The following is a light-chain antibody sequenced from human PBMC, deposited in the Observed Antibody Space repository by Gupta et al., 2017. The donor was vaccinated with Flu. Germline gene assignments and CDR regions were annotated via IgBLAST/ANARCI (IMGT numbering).Light chain of an antibody. V-gene: IGKV3-20*01. CDR3: QQYTGSPS. CDR2: GAS. J-gene: IGKJ2*03. Sequence: IVLTQSPGTLSLSPGERATLSCRASQSISSTQLAWYQQKSGQAPRLLIYGASSRVTGIPDRFTGSGSGTDFTLTINRLEPEEFAVDYCQQYTGSPSCGQGSKLEIK. CDR1: QSISSTQ.